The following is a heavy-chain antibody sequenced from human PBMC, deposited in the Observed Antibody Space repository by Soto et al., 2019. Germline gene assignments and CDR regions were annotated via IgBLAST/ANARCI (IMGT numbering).Heavy chain of an antibody. J-gene: IGHJ2*01. V-gene: IGHV4-39*01. CDR1: GGSISSTNSY. CDR2: IYYRGGT. Sequence: QLQLQESGPGLVKPSETLSLTCTVSGGSISSTNSYWGWIRQPPGKGLEWIGSIYYRGGTYYSPCLQSRVTISVAPSTNPFSLKLSSVTAADTAVYYCALTIYSSSWSSWYFDLWGRGTLVTVSS. D-gene: IGHD6-13*01. CDR3: ALTIYSSSWSSWYFDL.